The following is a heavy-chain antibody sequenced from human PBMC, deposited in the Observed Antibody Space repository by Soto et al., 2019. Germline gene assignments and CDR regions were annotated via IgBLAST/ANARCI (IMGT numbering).Heavy chain of an antibody. CDR2: IYHSGST. J-gene: IGHJ3*02. V-gene: IGHV4-30-2*01. CDR3: ARGESYYYDSSGSLDAFDI. D-gene: IGHD3-22*01. CDR1: GGSISSGGYS. Sequence: SETLSLTCAVSGGSISSGGYSWRWIRQPPGKGLEWIGYIYHSGSTYYNPSLKSRVTISVDRSKNQFSLKLSSVTAADTAVYYCARGESYYYDSSGSLDAFDIWGQGTMVTVSS.